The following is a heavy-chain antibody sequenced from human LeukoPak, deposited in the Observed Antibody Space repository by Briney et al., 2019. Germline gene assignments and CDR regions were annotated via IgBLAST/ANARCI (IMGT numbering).Heavy chain of an antibody. CDR3: ARLASEGTFDY. D-gene: IGHD1-1*01. CDR1: GYSFTYNW. CDR2: IYPGDSDT. Sequence: GESLKISCKGSGYSFTYNWIGWVRQMPGKGLEWMGIIYPGDSDTRYSPSFQGQVTISADKSISTAYLQWGSLKASDAAMYYCARLASEGTFDYWGQGILVTVSS. V-gene: IGHV5-51*01. J-gene: IGHJ4*02.